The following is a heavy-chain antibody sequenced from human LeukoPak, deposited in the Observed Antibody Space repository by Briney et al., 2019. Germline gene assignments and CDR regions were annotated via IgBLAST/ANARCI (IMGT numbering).Heavy chain of an antibody. CDR3: ARDVGAY. D-gene: IGHD2-15*01. CDR1: GLTFSSYD. CDR2: ISSSGRTI. J-gene: IGHJ4*02. Sequence: PGGSLRLSCAASGLTFSSYDMNWVRQAPGKGLEWVSYISSSGRTIYYADSAKGRFTVSRDNAQNSLYLQMNSLTAEDTAVYYCARDVGAYWGQGTLVTVSS. V-gene: IGHV3-48*03.